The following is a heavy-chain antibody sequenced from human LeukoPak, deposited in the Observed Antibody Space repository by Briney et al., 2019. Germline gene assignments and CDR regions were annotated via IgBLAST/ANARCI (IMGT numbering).Heavy chain of an antibody. D-gene: IGHD3-22*01. CDR2: ISWNSGTI. CDR1: GFTFDDYA. Sequence: GRSLRLSCAASGFTFDDYAMHWVRQAPGKGLEWVSGISWNSGTIGYADSVKRRFTISRDNAKSSLYLQMNSLRTEDTALYYCGKGDSSGYQPPDYWGQGTLVTVSS. J-gene: IGHJ4*02. V-gene: IGHV3-9*01. CDR3: GKGDSSGYQPPDY.